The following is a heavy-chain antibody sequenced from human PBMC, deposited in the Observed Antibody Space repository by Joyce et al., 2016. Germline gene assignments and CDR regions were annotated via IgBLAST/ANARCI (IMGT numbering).Heavy chain of an antibody. V-gene: IGHV1-69*04. D-gene: IGHD2/OR15-2a*01. J-gene: IGHJ3*02. CDR2: IIPIVGVA. Sequence: VQLVQSGAEVKKPGSSVKVSCKVSGGNFYDYTITWVRKAPGQGLEWMGRIIPIVGVANYGRKFRGRVARTAEKSTATADLELNSLRLDDTAMFFCTRGRIEYSKTFNAYDILGQGTMVTVSS. CDR3: TRGRIEYSKTFNAYDI. CDR1: GGNFYDYT.